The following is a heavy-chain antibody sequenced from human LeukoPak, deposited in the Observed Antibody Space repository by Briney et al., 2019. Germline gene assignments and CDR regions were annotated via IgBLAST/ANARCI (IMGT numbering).Heavy chain of an antibody. Sequence: GGSLRLSCAASGFTSSSYEMNWVRQAPGKGLEWVSYISGSGSPIYYADSVQGRFTISRDNAKNSLYLQMNSLRAEDTAVYYCVRVLGYCYSTTRSEGFDPWGQGTLVTVSS. CDR1: GFTSSSYE. V-gene: IGHV3-48*03. CDR3: VRVLGYCYSTTRSEGFDP. CDR2: ISGSGSPI. J-gene: IGHJ5*02. D-gene: IGHD2-2*01.